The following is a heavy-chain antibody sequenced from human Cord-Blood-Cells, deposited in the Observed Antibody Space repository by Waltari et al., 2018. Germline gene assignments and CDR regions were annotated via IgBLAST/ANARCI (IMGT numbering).Heavy chain of an antibody. CDR1: GFTFSSYG. J-gene: IGHJ4*02. CDR3: ARGRGITGTTDY. D-gene: IGHD1-7*01. V-gene: IGHV3-33*01. Sequence: QVQLVESGGGVVEPGRSLRLSCAASGFTFSSYGMHWVRQAPGKGLEWVAVILYDGSSKYYADSVKGRFTISRDKSKNTLYLQRNSLRAEDTAVYYCARGRGITGTTDYWGQGTLVTVSS. CDR2: ILYDGSSK.